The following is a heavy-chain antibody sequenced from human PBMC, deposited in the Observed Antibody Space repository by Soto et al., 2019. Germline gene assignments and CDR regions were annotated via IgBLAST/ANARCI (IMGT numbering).Heavy chain of an antibody. Sequence: SETLSLTCTVSGGSISSGGYYWSWIRQHPGKGLEWIGYIYYSGSTYYNPSLKIRVTISVDTSTNQFSLKLSSGTAADTAVEYWARTYYYDSSGYSRLGMDAFDIWGQGTMVTVSS. V-gene: IGHV4-31*03. D-gene: IGHD3-22*01. J-gene: IGHJ3*02. CDR2: IYYSGST. CDR3: ARTYYYDSSGYSRLGMDAFDI. CDR1: GGSISSGGYY.